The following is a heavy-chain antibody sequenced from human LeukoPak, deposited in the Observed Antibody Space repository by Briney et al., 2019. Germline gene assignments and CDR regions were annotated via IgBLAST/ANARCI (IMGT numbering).Heavy chain of an antibody. D-gene: IGHD5-18*01. J-gene: IGHJ3*02. CDR2: ISYGGST. CDR3: ATTGYRGFDI. Sequence: SETLSLTCTVSGGSISSYYWSWIRQPPGKGLEWIGYISYGGSTNYNPSLKSRVTISVETSKNQFPLKLSSVTAADTAVYYCATTGYRGFDIWGQGTMVTVSS. V-gene: IGHV4-59*01. CDR1: GGSISSYY.